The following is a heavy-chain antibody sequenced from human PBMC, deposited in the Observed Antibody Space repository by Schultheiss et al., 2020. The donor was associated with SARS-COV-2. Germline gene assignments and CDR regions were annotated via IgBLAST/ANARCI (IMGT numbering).Heavy chain of an antibody. CDR1: GFTFSSYA. D-gene: IGHD3-22*01. Sequence: GGSLRLSCAASGFTFSSYAMSWVRQAPGKGLEWVSAISGSGGSTYYADSVKGRFTISRDNAKNSLYLQMNSLRAEDTAVYYCARDGTRERSGYSSYFDYWGQGTLVTVSS. CDR3: ARDGTRERSGYSSYFDY. J-gene: IGHJ4*02. CDR2: ISGSGGST. V-gene: IGHV3-23*01.